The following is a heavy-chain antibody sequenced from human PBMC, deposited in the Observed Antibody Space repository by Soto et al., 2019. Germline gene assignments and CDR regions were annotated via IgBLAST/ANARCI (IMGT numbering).Heavy chain of an antibody. J-gene: IGHJ4*02. V-gene: IGHV3-30-3*01. CDR1: GFTFSSYA. CDR3: ARGSPDVLPPYYYDY. Sequence: QVQLVESGGGVVQPGRSLRLSCAASGFTFSSYAMHWVRQAPGKGLEWVAVISYDGSNKYYADSVKGRFTISRDNSKNTLYLQMNSLRAEDTAVYYCARGSPDVLPPYYYDYWGQGTLVTVSS. D-gene: IGHD3-10*01. CDR2: ISYDGSNK.